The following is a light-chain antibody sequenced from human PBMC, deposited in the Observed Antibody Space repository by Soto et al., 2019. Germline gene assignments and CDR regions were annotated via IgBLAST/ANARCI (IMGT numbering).Light chain of an antibody. J-gene: IGKJ2*01. V-gene: IGKV1-39*01. CDR1: QSIASF. CDR2: GAS. CDR3: QQSHIAPYT. Sequence: DLQMTQSPSSLSAAVGDRVTITCRASQSIASFLNWYQQKPGEVPKLLIFGASTLRSGVPSRFSGSGSGTHFALTISSLQPEDFATYFCQQSHIAPYTFGQGTNL.